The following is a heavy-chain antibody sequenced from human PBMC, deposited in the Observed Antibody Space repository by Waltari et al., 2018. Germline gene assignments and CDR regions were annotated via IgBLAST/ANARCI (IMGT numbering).Heavy chain of an antibody. V-gene: IGHV1-2*06. CDR1: GYHFTGYY. Sequence: VQLVQSGAEATKPGASVKVPCKASGYHFTGYYMHWVRQAPGQGLEWMGRLNPNSGGTNYAQKFQGRVTMTRDTSISTAYMELSRLRSDDTAVYYCAREAERLQGPDYWGQGTLVTVSS. CDR3: AREAERLQGPDY. D-gene: IGHD4-4*01. J-gene: IGHJ4*02. CDR2: LNPNSGGT.